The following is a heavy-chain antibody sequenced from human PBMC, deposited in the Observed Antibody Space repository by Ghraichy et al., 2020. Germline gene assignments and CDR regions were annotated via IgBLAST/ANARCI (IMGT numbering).Heavy chain of an antibody. CDR1: GFTFSSYA. V-gene: IGHV3-23*01. D-gene: IGHD3-22*01. J-gene: IGHJ4*02. CDR2: ISGSGGST. Sequence: GGSLRLSCAASGFTFSSYAMSWVRQAPGKGLEWVSAISGSGGSTYYADSVKGRFTISRDNSKNTLYLQMNSLRAEDTAVYYCAKVLVGSQRHYYDSSGYYWGCFDYWGQGTLVTVSS. CDR3: AKVLVGSQRHYYDSSGYYWGCFDY.